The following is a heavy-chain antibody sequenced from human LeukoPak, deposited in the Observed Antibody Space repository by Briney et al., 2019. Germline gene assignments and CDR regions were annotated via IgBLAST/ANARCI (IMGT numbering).Heavy chain of an antibody. V-gene: IGHV4-59*08. Sequence: SETLSLTCTVSGGSIGGLYWSWIRQAPGKGLEWIGYIYYRGSTNYNPSLKSRVTMSVDTSKNQFSLKLSSVTAADTAVYYCARLLVDYFDYWGQGTLVTVSS. J-gene: IGHJ4*02. CDR2: IYYRGST. CDR1: GGSIGGLY. CDR3: ARLLVDYFDY. D-gene: IGHD1-26*01.